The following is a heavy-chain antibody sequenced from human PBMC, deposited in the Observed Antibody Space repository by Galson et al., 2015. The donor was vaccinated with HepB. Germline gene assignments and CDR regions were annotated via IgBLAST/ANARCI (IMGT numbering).Heavy chain of an antibody. CDR3: ARPLRYFDWLLGVDYYYYGMDV. V-gene: IGHV1-46*01. CDR2: INPSGGST. J-gene: IGHJ6*02. Sequence: SVKVSCKASGYTFTSYYMHWVRQAPGQGLEWMGIINPSGGSTSYAQKFQGRVTMTRDTSTSTVYMELSSLRPEDTAVYYCARPLRYFDWLLGVDYYYYGMDVWGQGTTVTVSS. CDR1: GYTFTSYY. D-gene: IGHD3-9*01.